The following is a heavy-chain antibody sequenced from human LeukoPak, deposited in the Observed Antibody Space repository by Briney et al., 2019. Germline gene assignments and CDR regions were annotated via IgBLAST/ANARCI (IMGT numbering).Heavy chain of an antibody. CDR1: GFTFSSYA. CDR3: AKDSRANYDFWSGYRYYYYGMDV. D-gene: IGHD3-3*01. Sequence: GGSLRLSCAASGFTFSSYATSWVRQAPGKGLEWVSAISGSGGSTYYADSVKGRFTISRDNSKNTLYLQMNSLRAEDTAVYYCAKDSRANYDFWSGYRYYYYGMDVWGQGTTVTVSS. J-gene: IGHJ6*02. CDR2: ISGSGGST. V-gene: IGHV3-23*01.